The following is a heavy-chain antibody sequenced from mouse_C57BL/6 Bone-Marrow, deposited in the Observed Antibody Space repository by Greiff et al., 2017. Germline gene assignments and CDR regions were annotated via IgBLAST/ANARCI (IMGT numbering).Heavy chain of an antibody. V-gene: IGHV1-19*01. J-gene: IGHJ3*01. CDR1: GYTFTDYY. CDR2: INPYNGGT. CDR3: ARSQLRLLFAY. D-gene: IGHD3-2*02. Sequence: DVKLVESGPVLVKPGASVKMSCKASGYTFTDYYMNWVKQSHGKSLEWIGVINPYNGGTSYNQKFKGKATLTVDKSSSTAYMELNSLTSEDSAVYYCARSQLRLLFAYWGQGTLVTVSA.